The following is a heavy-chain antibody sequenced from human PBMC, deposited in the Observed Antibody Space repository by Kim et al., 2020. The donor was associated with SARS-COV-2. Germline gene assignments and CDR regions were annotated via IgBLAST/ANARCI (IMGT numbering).Heavy chain of an antibody. Sequence: GGSLRLSCITSGFPFSTYSMVWFRQAPGQGPEWVAFISSDGTPTYYADSVQGRFTISRDSAKNSLFLQMNSLRREDTAIYYCARASLSNSFDSWGQGTLV. CDR2: ISSDGTPT. CDR1: GFPFSTYS. V-gene: IGHV3-48*03. J-gene: IGHJ5*01. CDR3: ARASLSNSFDS.